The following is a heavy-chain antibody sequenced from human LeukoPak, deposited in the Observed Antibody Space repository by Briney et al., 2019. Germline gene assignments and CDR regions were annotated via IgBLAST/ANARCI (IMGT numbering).Heavy chain of an antibody. Sequence: SETQSLTCTVSGGSISSYYWSWIRQPPGKGLEWIGYISYSGSTNYNPSLKSRVTMSVDMSKSQFSLRLISVTAADTAMYYCASSLDILTGYSLKKFDYWGQGTLVTVSS. CDR1: GGSISSYY. J-gene: IGHJ4*02. CDR2: ISYSGST. V-gene: IGHV4-59*08. CDR3: ASSLDILTGYSLKKFDY. D-gene: IGHD3-9*01.